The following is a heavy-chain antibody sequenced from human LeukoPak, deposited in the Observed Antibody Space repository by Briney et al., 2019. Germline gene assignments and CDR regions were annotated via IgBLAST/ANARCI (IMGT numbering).Heavy chain of an antibody. CDR2: INHSGST. CDR3: ARGRSNPRLGAYYYYYMDV. D-gene: IGHD4-11*01. Sequence: SETLSLTCAVYGGSFSGYYWSWIRQPPGKGLEWIGEINHSGSTNYNPSLKSRVTISVDTSKNQFSLKLSSVTAADTAVYYCARGRSNPRLGAYYYYYMDVWGKGTTVTVSS. J-gene: IGHJ6*03. V-gene: IGHV4-34*01. CDR1: GGSFSGYY.